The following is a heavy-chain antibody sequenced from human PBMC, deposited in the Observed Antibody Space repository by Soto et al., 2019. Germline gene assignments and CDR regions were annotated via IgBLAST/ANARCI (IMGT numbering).Heavy chain of an antibody. V-gene: IGHV4-30-2*03. CDR3: ARRGYGPGFPYYYGMDV. CDR1: GGSISSGGYS. Sequence: PSETLSLTCAVSGGSISSGGYSWSWIRQPPGKGLEWIGSIYYTGNTYYNPSLKSRVTMSVDTPKNQFSLKLSSVTAADTAVYYCARRGYGPGFPYYYGMDVWGQGTTVTVSS. CDR2: IYYTGNT. D-gene: IGHD3-10*01. J-gene: IGHJ6*02.